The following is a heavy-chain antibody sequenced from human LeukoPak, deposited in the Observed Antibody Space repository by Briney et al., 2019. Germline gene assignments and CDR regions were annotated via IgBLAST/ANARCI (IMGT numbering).Heavy chain of an antibody. Sequence: ASVKVSCKASGYTFTGYYMHWVRQAPGQGLEWMGRINPNSGGTNSAQKFQGRVTMTRDTSINTAYMELSGLRSDDTAVYFCARETDYYDSSGYSYYFDYWGQGTLVTVSS. J-gene: IGHJ4*02. V-gene: IGHV1-2*06. CDR1: GYTFTGYY. CDR2: INPNSGGT. CDR3: ARETDYYDSSGYSYYFDY. D-gene: IGHD3-22*01.